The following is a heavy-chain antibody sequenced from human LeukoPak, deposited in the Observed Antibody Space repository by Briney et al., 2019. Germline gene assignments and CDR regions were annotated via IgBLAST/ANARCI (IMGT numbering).Heavy chain of an antibody. V-gene: IGHV4-59*08. J-gene: IGHJ4*02. D-gene: IGHD5-18*01. CDR2: IYYSGST. CDR1: GGSISSYY. CDR3: ARHLYSHDYDY. Sequence: SETLSLACTVSGGSISSYYWSWIRQPPGKGLEWIGYIYYSGSTNYNPSLKSRVTISVDTSKNQFSLKLSSVTAAGTAVYYCARHLYSHDYDYWGQGTLVTVSS.